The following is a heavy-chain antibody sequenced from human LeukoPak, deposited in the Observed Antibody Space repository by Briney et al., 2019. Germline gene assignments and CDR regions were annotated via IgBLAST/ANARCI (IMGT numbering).Heavy chain of an antibody. CDR2: ISYDGSNK. V-gene: IGHV3-30*03. CDR1: GFTFSSYG. CDR3: ARVQRGIAVALDY. J-gene: IGHJ4*02. D-gene: IGHD6-19*01. Sequence: GGSLRLSCAASGFTFSSYGMHWVRQAPGKGLEWVAVISYDGSNKYYADSVKGRFTISRDNVKNLLYLQMNSLRAEDTAVYYCARVQRGIAVALDYRGQGTLATVSS.